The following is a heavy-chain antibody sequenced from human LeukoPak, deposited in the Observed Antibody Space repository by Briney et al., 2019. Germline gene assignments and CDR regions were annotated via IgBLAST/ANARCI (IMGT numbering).Heavy chain of an antibody. CDR1: GYSISSGYF. CDR2: ISHSGST. J-gene: IGHJ5*02. V-gene: IGHV4-38-2*02. D-gene: IGHD1-26*01. Sequence: SETLSLTCAVSGYSISSGYFWVWMRQPPGKGLEWIGEISHSGSTYYNPSLKSRVTISVDTSKNQFSLRLSFLTAADTAVYYCARDFSGSYPRFDPWGQGTLVTVSS. CDR3: ARDFSGSYPRFDP.